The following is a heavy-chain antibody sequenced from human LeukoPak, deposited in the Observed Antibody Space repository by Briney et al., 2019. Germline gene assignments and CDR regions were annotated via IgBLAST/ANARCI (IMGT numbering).Heavy chain of an antibody. J-gene: IGHJ4*02. CDR3: ARGYYDSSSFFDY. CDR1: GFTLSSYV. CDR2: ISGSGGTT. V-gene: IGHV3-23*01. D-gene: IGHD3-22*01. Sequence: GGSLRLSCVASGFTLSSYVMSWVRQAPGKGLEWVSAISGSGGTTYYADSLKGRFTISRDNAKSSLYLQMNSLRAEDTAVYYCARGYYDSSSFFDYWGQGTLVTVSS.